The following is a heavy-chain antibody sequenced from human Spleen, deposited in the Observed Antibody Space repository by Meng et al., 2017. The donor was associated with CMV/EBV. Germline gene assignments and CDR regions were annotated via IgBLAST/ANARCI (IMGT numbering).Heavy chain of an antibody. J-gene: IGHJ5*02. D-gene: IGHD5-18*01. V-gene: IGHV3-15*01. CDR3: TTDQKWIQLWERLNWFDP. Sequence: FSNVWMSWVRQAPGKGLEWVGRIKSKTDGGTTDYAAPVKGRFTISRDDSKNTLYLQMNSLKTEDTAVYYCTTDQKWIQLWERLNWFDPWGQGTLVTVSS. CDR2: IKSKTDGGTT. CDR1: FSNVW.